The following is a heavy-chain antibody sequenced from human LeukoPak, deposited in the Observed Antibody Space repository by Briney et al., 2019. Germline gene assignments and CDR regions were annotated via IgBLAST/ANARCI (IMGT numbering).Heavy chain of an antibody. J-gene: IGHJ4*02. V-gene: IGHV3-48*04. Sequence: GGSRRLSCAASGFTFSSYSMNWVRKAPGKGLEWVSHINIVNNAIYYSDSVKGRFTISRDNAKNSLYLQMNSLRAEDTAVYYCARDSGEGGTFDYWGQGTLVSVSS. CDR3: ARDSGEGGTFDY. CDR2: INIVNNAI. D-gene: IGHD1-26*01. CDR1: GFTFSSYS.